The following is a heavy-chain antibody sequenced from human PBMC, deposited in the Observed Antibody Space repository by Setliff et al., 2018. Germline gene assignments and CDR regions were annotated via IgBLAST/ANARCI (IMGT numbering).Heavy chain of an antibody. Sequence: PSEPLSLTCTVSGDSISRSTYYWGWIRQSPGKGLDWIGTVDHSGNTFYNPSLKSRVTISVDTSKNQFSLKLTSVSAADTAVYYCARRDSTGFYGYSFDFWGQGTLVTVSS. J-gene: IGHJ4*02. CDR2: VDHSGNT. V-gene: IGHV4-39*01. CDR3: ARRDSTGFYGYSFDF. D-gene: IGHD3-22*01. CDR1: GDSISRSTYY.